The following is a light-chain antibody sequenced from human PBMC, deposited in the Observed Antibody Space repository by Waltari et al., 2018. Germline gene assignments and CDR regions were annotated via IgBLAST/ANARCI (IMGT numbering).Light chain of an antibody. CDR1: QDISNN. CDR3: QQSYSTWT. CDR2: AAS. Sequence: DIQMTQSPSSLSASMGERVTISCQASQDISNNLHWYQQKPGQAPKLLIYAASNLQTGVSSRFSGSGSGTDFTLTISSLQPEDFATYYCQQSYSTWTFGQGTKVEIK. V-gene: IGKV1-39*01. J-gene: IGKJ1*01.